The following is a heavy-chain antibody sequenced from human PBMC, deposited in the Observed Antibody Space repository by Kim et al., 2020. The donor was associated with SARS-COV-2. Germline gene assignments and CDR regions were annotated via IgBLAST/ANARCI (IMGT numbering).Heavy chain of an antibody. J-gene: IGHJ4*02. V-gene: IGHV1-69*13. CDR1: GGTFSSYA. D-gene: IGHD4-17*01. CDR2: IIPIFGTA. CDR3: AREMTTVASLDY. Sequence: SVKVSCKASGGTFSSYAISWVRQAPGQGLEWMGGIIPIFGTANYAQKFQGRVTITADESTSTAYMELSSLRSEDTAVYYCAREMTTVASLDYWGQGTLVTVSS.